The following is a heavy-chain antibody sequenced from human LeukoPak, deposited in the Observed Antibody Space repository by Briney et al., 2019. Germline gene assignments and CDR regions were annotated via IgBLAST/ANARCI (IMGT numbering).Heavy chain of an antibody. V-gene: IGHV3-48*03. J-gene: IGHJ4*02. CDR3: ARGEGGIMTTVTAVDY. Sequence: GGSLRLSCAAPGFTFSSYEMNWVRQAPGRGLGRVSYISSSGSTIAYADSVKGRFTISSDNAKISLYLHMNSVRAADTAVYYCARGEGGIMTTVTAVDYWGQGTLVTVSS. D-gene: IGHD4-17*01. CDR2: ISSSGSTI. CDR1: GFTFSSYE.